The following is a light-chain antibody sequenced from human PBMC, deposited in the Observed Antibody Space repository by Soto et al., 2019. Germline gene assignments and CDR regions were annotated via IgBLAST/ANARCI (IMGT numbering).Light chain of an antibody. CDR1: QSVGSY. V-gene: IGKV3-11*01. CDR3: QQRSNWPPWT. CDR2: DAS. J-gene: IGKJ1*01. Sequence: EIVMTQSPATLSVSPGERATLSCRASQSVGSYLAWYQQKPGQAPRLLIYDASNRATGIPARFSGSGSGTDFTLTISSLEPEDFAVYYCQQRSNWPPWTFGQGTKVEIK.